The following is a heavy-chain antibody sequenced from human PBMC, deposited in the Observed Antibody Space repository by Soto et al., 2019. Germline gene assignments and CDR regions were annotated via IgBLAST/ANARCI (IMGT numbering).Heavy chain of an antibody. D-gene: IGHD6-19*01. CDR3: AHIVVAGLGYYFAY. J-gene: IGHJ4*02. Sequence: QITLKESGPTLVKPTQTLTLTCTFSGFSLSSTRMAVGWIRQPPGKALEWLALIYWDDDKRYSPFLKSRLTITKDTSKHQVVLTMSHMDPVDTARYYCAHIVVAGLGYYFAYWGQGTLVTVSS. V-gene: IGHV2-5*02. CDR1: GFSLSSTRMA. CDR2: IYWDDDK.